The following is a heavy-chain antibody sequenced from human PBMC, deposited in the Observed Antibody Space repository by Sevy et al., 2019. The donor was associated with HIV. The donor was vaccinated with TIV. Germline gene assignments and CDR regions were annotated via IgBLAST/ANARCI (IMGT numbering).Heavy chain of an antibody. CDR2: ISSSSSTI. D-gene: IGHD3-10*01. Sequence: GGSLRLSCAASGFTFSSYSMNWVRQAPGKGLEWVSYISSSSSTIYYADSVKGRFTISRDNAKNSLYLQMSSLRADDTARYYCARVPSTGRYGMDVWGQGTTVTVSS. CDR3: ARVPSTGRYGMDV. CDR1: GFTFSSYS. J-gene: IGHJ6*02. V-gene: IGHV3-48*01.